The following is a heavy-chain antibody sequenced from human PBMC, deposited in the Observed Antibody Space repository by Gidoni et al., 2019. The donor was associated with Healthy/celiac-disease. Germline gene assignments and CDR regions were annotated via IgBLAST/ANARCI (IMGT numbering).Heavy chain of an antibody. CDR3: ARRGVCSSTSCSLVKSLGRAYYYYGMDV. J-gene: IGHJ6*02. V-gene: IGHV5-10-1*03. CDR1: GYSFTSYR. D-gene: IGHD2-2*01. CDR2: IDPSDSYT. Sequence: EVQLVQSGAEVKKPGESLRISCKGSGYSFTSYRISWVRQMPGKGLEWMGRIDPSDSYTTYSPSFQGHVTISADKSISTAYLQWSSLKASDTAMYYCARRGVCSSTSCSLVKSLGRAYYYYGMDVWGQGTTVTVSS.